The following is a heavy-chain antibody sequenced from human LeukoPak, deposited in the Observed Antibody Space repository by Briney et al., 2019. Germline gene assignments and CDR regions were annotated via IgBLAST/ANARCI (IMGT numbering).Heavy chain of an antibody. CDR2: INHSGST. CDR1: GYPISSGYY. CDR3: ARHRRLGWFDP. J-gene: IGHJ5*02. V-gene: IGHV4-38-2*02. Sequence: PSETLSLTCTVSGYPISSGYYWSWIRQPPGKGLEWIGEINHSGSTNYNPSLKSRVTISVDTSKNQFSLKLSSVTAADTAVYYCARHRRLGWFDPWGQGTLVTVSS. D-gene: IGHD3-10*01.